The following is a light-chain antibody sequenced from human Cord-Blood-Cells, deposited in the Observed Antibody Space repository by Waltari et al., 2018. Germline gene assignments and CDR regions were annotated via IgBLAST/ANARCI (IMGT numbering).Light chain of an antibody. CDR3: SSYTSSSPYYV. CDR2: EVS. Sequence: QSALTHPASVSGSPGQSITIPCTGTSSDVGGYNYVSWYQQHPGKAPKLMIYEVSNRPSGVSNRFSGSKSGNTASLTISGLQAEDEADYYCSSYTSSSPYYVFGTGTKVTVL. CDR1: SSDVGGYNY. J-gene: IGLJ1*01. V-gene: IGLV2-14*01.